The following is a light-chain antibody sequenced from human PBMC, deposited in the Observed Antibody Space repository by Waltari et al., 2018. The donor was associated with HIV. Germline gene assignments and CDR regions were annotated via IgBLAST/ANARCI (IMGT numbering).Light chain of an antibody. CDR2: LGS. V-gene: IGKV2-28*01. CDR3: MQALQTPFT. Sequence: DIVISQSPLSLPVTPGEPPSISCRSSQSLLHSNGYNYLDWYLQKPGQSPQLLIYLGSNRASGVPDRFSGSGSGTDFIMKISRVEDEDVGVYYCMQALQTPFTFGGGTKVEIK. J-gene: IGKJ4*01. CDR1: QSLLHSNGYNY.